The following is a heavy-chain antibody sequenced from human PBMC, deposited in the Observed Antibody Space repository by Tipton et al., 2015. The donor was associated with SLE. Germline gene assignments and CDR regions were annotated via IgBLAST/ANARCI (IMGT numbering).Heavy chain of an antibody. D-gene: IGHD2-21*01. V-gene: IGHV4-59*13. J-gene: IGHJ3*02. CDR3: ARDLSILWKGAFDI. CDR1: GGSISSYY. CDR2: IYYSGST. Sequence: TLSLTCAVYGGSISSYYWSWVRQPPGKGLEWIGYIYYSGSTNYNPSLKSRVTISVDTSKNQFSLKLSSVTAADTAVYYCARDLSILWKGAFDIWGQGTMVTVSS.